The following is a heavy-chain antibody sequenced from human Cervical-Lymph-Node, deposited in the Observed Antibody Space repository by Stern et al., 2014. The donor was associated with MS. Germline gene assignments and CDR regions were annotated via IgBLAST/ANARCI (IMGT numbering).Heavy chain of an antibody. CDR2: ISSYNCNA. J-gene: IGHJ3*02. V-gene: IGHV1-18*01. D-gene: IGHD2-15*01. Sequence: QVQLGQSGAAVKKPGASVKVSCKASGYPFTSYGISWVRQAPGQGIEWMGWISSYNCNANYAQKLQGRVTITTDTTTITAYMELRSLRSDDTAVYYCARGLLGSENAFDIWGQGTMVTVSS. CDR1: GYPFTSYG. CDR3: ARGLLGSENAFDI.